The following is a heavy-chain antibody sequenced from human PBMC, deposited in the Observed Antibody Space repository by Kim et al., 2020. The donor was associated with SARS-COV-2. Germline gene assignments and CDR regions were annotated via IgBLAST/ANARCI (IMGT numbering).Heavy chain of an antibody. CDR2: ST. CDR3: ARVEVGAATF. J-gene: IGHJ4*02. D-gene: IGHD1-26*01. Sequence: STTYHPSLKSRVTLSGDTSSSQFSLQLSSVTAADTAVYYWARVEVGAATFWGQGTLVTVSS. V-gene: IGHV4-4*07.